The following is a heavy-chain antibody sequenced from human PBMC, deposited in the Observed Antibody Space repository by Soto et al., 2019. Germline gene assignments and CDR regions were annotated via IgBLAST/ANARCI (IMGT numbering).Heavy chain of an antibody. V-gene: IGHV4-4*07. CDR3: ARASVGPPGGGSWTMPFDI. CDR1: GGSISSYY. Sequence: ETLSLSCTVSGGSISSYYWSWIRQPAGNGLGWIGRIYTGGSTNYSPSLKSRVTMGVDTSKNQFSLRLTSVPAADTAVYYCARASVGPPGGGSWTMPFDIWGRGTLVTVSS. J-gene: IGHJ4*02. CDR2: IYTGGST. D-gene: IGHD2-15*01.